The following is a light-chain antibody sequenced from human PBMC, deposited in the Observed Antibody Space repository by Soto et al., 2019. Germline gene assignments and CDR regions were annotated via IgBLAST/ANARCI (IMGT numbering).Light chain of an antibody. Sequence: QSVLPQPPSASGTPGQRGTISCSGRSSNIGSNYVYWYQQLPGTATKLLMYTNGLRPSGVPDRVSGSKSGTSASLAISGLRSEDEAVYYCASWDDRLFGVVFGGGTKLTVL. J-gene: IGLJ2*01. V-gene: IGLV1-47*02. CDR1: SSNIGSNY. CDR2: TNG. CDR3: ASWDDRLFGVV.